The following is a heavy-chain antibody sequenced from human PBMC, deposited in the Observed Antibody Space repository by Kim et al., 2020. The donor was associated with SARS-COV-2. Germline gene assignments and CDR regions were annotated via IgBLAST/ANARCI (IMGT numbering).Heavy chain of an antibody. CDR3: ARGRAAGYYDFWCGYPSYYYMAV. V-gene: IGHV1-18*01. D-gene: IGHD3-3*01. CDR1: GYTFTSYG. Sequence: ASVKVSCKASGYTFTSYGISWVRQAPGQGLEWMGWISAYNGNTNYAQKLQGRVTMTTDTSTSTAYMELRSLRSDDTAVYYCARGRAAGYYDFWCGYPSYYYMAVWGKGTTVADTS. J-gene: IGHJ6*03. CDR2: ISAYNGNT.